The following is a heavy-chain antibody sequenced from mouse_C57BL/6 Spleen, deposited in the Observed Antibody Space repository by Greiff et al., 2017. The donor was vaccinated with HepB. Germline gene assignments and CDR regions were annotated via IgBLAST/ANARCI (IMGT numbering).Heavy chain of an antibody. D-gene: IGHD1-1*01. CDR2: ISSGGDYI. CDR1: GFTFSSYA. Sequence: DVQLVESGEGLVKPGGSLKLSCAASGFTFSSYAMSWVRQTPEKRLEWVAYISSGGDYIYYADTVKGRFTISRDNARNTLYLQMSSLKSEDTAMYYCTRDLAYYGSSYAMDYWGQGTSVTVSS. J-gene: IGHJ4*01. CDR3: TRDLAYYGSSYAMDY. V-gene: IGHV5-9-1*02.